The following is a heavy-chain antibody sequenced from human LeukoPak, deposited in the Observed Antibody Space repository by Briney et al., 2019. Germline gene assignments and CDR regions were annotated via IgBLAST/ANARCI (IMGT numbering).Heavy chain of an antibody. CDR3: VREFGGLSWFDP. CDR1: GFSFSSYW. D-gene: IGHD3-10*01. CDR2: IKQGGSQK. J-gene: IGHJ5*02. V-gene: IGHV3-7*01. Sequence: GGSLRLACAASGFSFSSYWMARVSPAPRRGVEWVDKIKQGGSQKFDVDSVKGRYTISRDSAKNSLYLQMNSLRAEDTAVYFCVREFGGLSWFDPWGQGTLVTVAS.